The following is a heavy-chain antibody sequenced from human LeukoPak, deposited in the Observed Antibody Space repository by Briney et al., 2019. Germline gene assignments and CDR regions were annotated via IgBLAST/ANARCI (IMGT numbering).Heavy chain of an antibody. J-gene: IGHJ3*02. CDR2: INTDGTTT. CDR1: GFTFSTYW. Sequence: GGSLRLSCAASGFTFSTYWMHWVRQAPGKGLVWVPRINTDGTTTNYADSVKGRFTISRDNAKNTVSLQMSSLTVEDTAVYYCAGDDLVESFDISGLGTMVTVSS. D-gene: IGHD3-10*01. CDR3: AGDDLVESFDI. V-gene: IGHV3-74*01.